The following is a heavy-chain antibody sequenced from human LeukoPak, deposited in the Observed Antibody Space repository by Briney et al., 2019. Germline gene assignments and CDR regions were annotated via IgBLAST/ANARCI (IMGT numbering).Heavy chain of an antibody. Sequence: SVKVSCKXSGGTFSRYAISWVRQAPGQGLEWMGGIIPIFGTANYSQKFQGRVTITADESSNTAYMELNSLRSEDTAIYYCARDAAIYDTGAYYYLWWGQGTLVTVSS. CDR1: GGTFSRYA. J-gene: IGHJ4*02. CDR2: IIPIFGTA. V-gene: IGHV1-69*13. D-gene: IGHD3-22*01. CDR3: ARDAAIYDTGAYYYLW.